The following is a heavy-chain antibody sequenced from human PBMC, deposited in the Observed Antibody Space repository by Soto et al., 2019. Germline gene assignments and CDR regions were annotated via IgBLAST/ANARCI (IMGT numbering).Heavy chain of an antibody. CDR1: GGSFSGYY. CDR3: ARVSGVVKKFDP. V-gene: IGHV4-34*01. Sequence: QVQLQQWGAGLLKPSETLSLTCAVYGGSFSGYYWSWIRQPPGKGLEWIGEINHSGSTNYNPSLKSRVTISVDTSKNQCSLKLSSVTAADTAVYYCARVSGVVKKFDPWGQGTLVTVSS. D-gene: IGHD6-25*01. CDR2: INHSGST. J-gene: IGHJ5*02.